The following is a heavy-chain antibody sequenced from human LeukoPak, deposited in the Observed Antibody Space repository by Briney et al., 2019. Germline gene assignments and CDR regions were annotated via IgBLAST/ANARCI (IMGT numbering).Heavy chain of an antibody. V-gene: IGHV1-18*01. CDR3: ARYYDFLTGFYDH. CDR1: GYTFTNYG. D-gene: IGHD3/OR15-3a*01. CDR2: ISAHSDFT. Sequence: ASVKVSCKASGYTFTNYGIAWVRQAPGQGPEWLGSISAHSDFTDSPQNFQGRFLMTIDTSTTTAFLELRSLRSDDTAVYYCARYYDFLTGFYDHWGQGTLVTVSS. J-gene: IGHJ4*02.